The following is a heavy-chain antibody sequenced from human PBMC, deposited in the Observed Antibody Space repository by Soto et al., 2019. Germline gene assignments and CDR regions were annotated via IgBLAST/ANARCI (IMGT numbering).Heavy chain of an antibody. CDR1: GGSISSSSSY. D-gene: IGHD3-3*01. CDR3: ARSGSYSTHSYNP. Sequence: PSETLSLTCTVSGGSISSSSSYWGWIRQPPGKGLEWIGSIYYRGNTYYNPSLGSRVTISVDTSKNQFSLKLSSVTAADTAVYYCARSGSYSTHSYNPWRHGTLVTVSS. V-gene: IGHV4-39*07. J-gene: IGHJ1*01. CDR2: IYYRGNT.